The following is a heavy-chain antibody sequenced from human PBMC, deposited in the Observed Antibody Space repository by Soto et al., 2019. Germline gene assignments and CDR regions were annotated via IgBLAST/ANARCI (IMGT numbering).Heavy chain of an antibody. Sequence: EVQLVESGGGLVQPGGSLRLCCAASGFSFSTYWMSWVRQAPGKGLEWVAHIKEDGSETRYVDSVKGRFTISRDNAKNSVFLQMNSLRPEDTAVYYCARIARLPLVFWGQGTVVIVSS. CDR2: IKEDGSET. D-gene: IGHD2-21*02. J-gene: IGHJ4*02. V-gene: IGHV3-7*01. CDR3: ARIARLPLVF. CDR1: GFSFSTYW.